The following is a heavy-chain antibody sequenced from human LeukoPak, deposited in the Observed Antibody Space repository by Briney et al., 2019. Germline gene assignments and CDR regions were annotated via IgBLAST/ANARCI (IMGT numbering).Heavy chain of an antibody. J-gene: IGHJ5*02. CDR3: ARVAGWHWFDP. Sequence: PGGALRLSCAASGFTFSSYDMTWVRQAPGRGLEWVSSIRPSGDNTYYGDSVKGRFTISRDNSKNTVYLQMNNMRVDDTTIYYCARVAGWHWFDPWGQGTLVTVSS. V-gene: IGHV3-23*01. D-gene: IGHD6-19*01. CDR2: IRPSGDNT. CDR1: GFTFSSYD.